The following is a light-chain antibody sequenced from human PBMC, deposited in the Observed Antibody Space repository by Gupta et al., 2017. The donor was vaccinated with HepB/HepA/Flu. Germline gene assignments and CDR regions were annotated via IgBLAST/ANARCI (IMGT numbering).Light chain of an antibody. CDR3: QQYNNCPYS. V-gene: IGKV3-15*01. J-gene: IGKJ2*03. CDR1: QSVSSN. Sequence: EIVVTKSSATLSVSPGERVILSCKASQSVSSNLAWYQQKPVQAPRLLIYDASTRATGIPARFSSSWSGTEFTLTISRLQSEYVAVYYCQQYNNCPYSFGQGTKLEIK. CDR2: DAS.